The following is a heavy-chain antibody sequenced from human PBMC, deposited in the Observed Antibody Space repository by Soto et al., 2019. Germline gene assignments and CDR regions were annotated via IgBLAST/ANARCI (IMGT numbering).Heavy chain of an antibody. CDR3: TTLNSGSYYYGMDV. D-gene: IGHD1-26*01. V-gene: IGHV3-15*07. CDR1: GFTFSNAW. CDR2: IKSKTDGGTT. J-gene: IGHJ6*02. Sequence: EVQLVESGGGLVKPGGSLRLSCAASGFTFSNAWMNWFRQAPGKGLEWVGRIKSKTDGGTTDYAAPVKGRFTISRDDSKNTLYLQMNSLKTEDTAVYYCTTLNSGSYYYGMDVWGQGTTVTVSS.